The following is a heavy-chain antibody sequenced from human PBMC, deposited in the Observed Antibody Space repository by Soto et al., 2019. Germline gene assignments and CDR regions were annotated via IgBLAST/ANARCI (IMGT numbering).Heavy chain of an antibody. V-gene: IGHV4-30-2*01. CDR2: IYHSGST. CDR1: GVSISSGGYS. Sequence: ALYVTCSVSGVSISSGGYSWSWIRQPPGKGLEWIGYIYHSGSTYYNPSLKSRVTISVDRSKNQFSLKLSSVTAADTAVYYCARGGIAARRANDYWGQGTLVTVYS. CDR3: ARGGIAARRANDY. D-gene: IGHD6-13*01. J-gene: IGHJ4*02.